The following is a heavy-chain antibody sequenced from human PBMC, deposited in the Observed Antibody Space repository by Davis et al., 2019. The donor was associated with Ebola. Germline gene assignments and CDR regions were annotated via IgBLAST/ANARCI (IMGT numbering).Heavy chain of an antibody. CDR1: GFTFSSYG. D-gene: IGHD3-3*01. V-gene: IGHV3-30*18. J-gene: IGHJ6*02. CDR2: ISYDGSNK. CDR3: AKEFLEWFNGMDV. Sequence: GESLKISCAASGFTFSSYGMHWVRQAPGKGLEWVAVISYDGSNKYYADSVKGRFTISRDNSKNTLYLQMNSLRAEDTAVYYCAKEFLEWFNGMDVWGQGTTVTVSS.